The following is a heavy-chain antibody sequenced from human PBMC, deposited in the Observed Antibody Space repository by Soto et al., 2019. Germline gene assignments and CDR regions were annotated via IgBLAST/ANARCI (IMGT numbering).Heavy chain of an antibody. CDR1: GGSISSSSYY. CDR2: IYYSGST. Sequence: PSETLSLTCTVSGGSISSSSYYWGWIRQPPGKGLEWIGSIYYSGSTYYNPSLKSRVTISVDTSKNQFSLKLSSVTAADTAVFYCARRRNYGAYFDSWGQGTVVTVS. CDR3: ARRRNYGAYFDS. V-gene: IGHV4-39*01. D-gene: IGHD4-17*01. J-gene: IGHJ4*02.